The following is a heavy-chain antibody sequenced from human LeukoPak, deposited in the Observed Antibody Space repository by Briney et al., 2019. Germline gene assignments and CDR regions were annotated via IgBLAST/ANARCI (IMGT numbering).Heavy chain of an antibody. CDR3: ARAKDGTNILDY. V-gene: IGHV3-30-3*01. J-gene: IGHJ4*02. CDR2: ISYNGVNK. Sequence: GGSLRLSCAASGFTFSDYAMHWVRQAPGKGLEWVTLISYNGVNKYHADSVKGRFTISRDNSKNTLYLQMDSLRAEDTAVYYCARAKDGTNILDYWGQGTLVTVSS. D-gene: IGHD5-24*01. CDR1: GFTFSDYA.